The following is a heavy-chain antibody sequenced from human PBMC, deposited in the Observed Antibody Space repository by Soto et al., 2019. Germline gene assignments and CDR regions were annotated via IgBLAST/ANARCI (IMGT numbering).Heavy chain of an antibody. CDR3: TSPRGNPGDY. V-gene: IGHV3-73*02. D-gene: IGHD2-15*01. CDR1: GFDFSDSA. Sequence: EVQLVESGGGLVQPGGSLKLSCAASGFDFSDSARHWVRQASGEGLEWVGRIRSRPNGYATAYAASVKGRFSISRDDSKNVTYLQMNSLNIEDTAVYYCTSPRGNPGDYWGQGTLVTVSS. CDR2: IRSRPNGYAT. J-gene: IGHJ4*02.